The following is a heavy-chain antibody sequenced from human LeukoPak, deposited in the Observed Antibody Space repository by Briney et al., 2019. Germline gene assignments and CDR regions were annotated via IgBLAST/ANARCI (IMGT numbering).Heavy chain of an antibody. Sequence: GGSLRLSCTASGLTFSSYGMSWVRQAPGKGLDWVSAVSSGGNSNYADSVTGRFTISRDNSKNTLYLQMNSLRAEDTAVYYCAKAPFINYFDYWGQGTLVTVSS. D-gene: IGHD3-10*01. CDR1: GLTFSSYG. CDR2: VSSGGNS. CDR3: AKAPFINYFDY. V-gene: IGHV3-23*01. J-gene: IGHJ4*02.